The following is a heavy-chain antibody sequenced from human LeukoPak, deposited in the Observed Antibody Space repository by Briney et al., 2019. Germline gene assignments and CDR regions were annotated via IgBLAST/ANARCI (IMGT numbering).Heavy chain of an antibody. CDR3: ARVPPPGSSSSGGGEYFDY. D-gene: IGHD6-6*01. Sequence: SETLSLTCAVYGGSFSGYYWSRIRQPPGKGLEWIGEINHSGSTNYNPSPKSRVTISVDTSKNQFSLKLSSVTAADTAVYYCARVPPPGSSSSGGGEYFDYWGQGTLVTVSS. J-gene: IGHJ4*02. CDR1: GGSFSGYY. V-gene: IGHV4-34*01. CDR2: INHSGST.